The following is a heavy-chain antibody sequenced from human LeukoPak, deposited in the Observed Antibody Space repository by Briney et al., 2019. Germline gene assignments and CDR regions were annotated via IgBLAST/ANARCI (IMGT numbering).Heavy chain of an antibody. J-gene: IGHJ4*02. Sequence: PGGSLRLSCAASGFTFSSYSMNWVRQAPGKGLEWVSSISSSSSYIYYADSVKGRFTISRDNAKNSLYLQMNSLRAEDTAVYYCARGFRGDYGDYASYFDYWGQGTLVTVSS. CDR2: ISSSSSYI. V-gene: IGHV3-21*01. CDR1: GFTFSSYS. CDR3: ARGFRGDYGDYASYFDY. D-gene: IGHD4-17*01.